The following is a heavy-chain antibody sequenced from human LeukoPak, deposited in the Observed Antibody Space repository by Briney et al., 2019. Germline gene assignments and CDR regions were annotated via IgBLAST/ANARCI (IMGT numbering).Heavy chain of an antibody. CDR2: ISNNGGYT. J-gene: IGHJ4*02. CDR1: GFTFSSSA. D-gene: IGHD6-19*01. V-gene: IGHV3-23*01. CDR3: ARDLSLAVAGTTFDY. Sequence: GGSLRLSCAASGFTFSSSAMSWVRQAPGKGLEWVSAISNNGGYTYYADSVQGRFTISRDNSKNTLYLQMNSLRAEDTAVYYCARDLSLAVAGTTFDYWGQGTLVTVSS.